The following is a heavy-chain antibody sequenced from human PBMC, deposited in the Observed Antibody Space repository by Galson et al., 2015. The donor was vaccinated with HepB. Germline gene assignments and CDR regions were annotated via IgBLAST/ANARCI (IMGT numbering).Heavy chain of an antibody. Sequence: SLRLSCAASGFTFSSYVMHWVRQTPGKGLEWVAFIRFDGTNKYYAGSVKGRFTISRDNSKNTLYLQMNSLRTEDTAMYYCARNYDVDYWGQGTLVTVSS. CDR3: ARNYDVDY. CDR1: GFTFSSYV. CDR2: IRFDGTNK. V-gene: IGHV3-30*02. J-gene: IGHJ4*02. D-gene: IGHD5-12*01.